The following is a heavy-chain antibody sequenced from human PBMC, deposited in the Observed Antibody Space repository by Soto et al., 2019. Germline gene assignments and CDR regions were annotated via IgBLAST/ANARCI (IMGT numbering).Heavy chain of an antibody. J-gene: IGHJ4*02. Sequence: QVQLVQSGAEVKKPGASVKVSCKASGYTFTSYGISCVRQAPGQGLEWMGWISAYNGNTNYAQKLQGRVTMTTDTSTRTAYMELRRLRSDDTAVYYRTRELYWSRESTFDYWGQGTLVTVSS. V-gene: IGHV1-18*01. D-gene: IGHD2-15*01. CDR2: ISAYNGNT. CDR3: TRELYWSRESTFDY. CDR1: GYTFTSYG.